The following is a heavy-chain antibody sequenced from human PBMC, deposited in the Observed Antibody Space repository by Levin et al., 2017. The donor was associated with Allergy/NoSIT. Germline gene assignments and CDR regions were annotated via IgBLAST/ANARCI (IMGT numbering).Heavy chain of an antibody. J-gene: IGHJ6*02. CDR1: GFTFSSYS. V-gene: IGHV3-21*01. Sequence: GGSLRLSCAASGFTFSSYSMNWVRQAPGKGLEWVSSISSSSSYIYYADSVKGRFTISRDNAKNSLYLQMNSLRAEDTAVYYCARGPSAITIFGVVRPDYYYGMDVWGQGTTVTVSS. D-gene: IGHD3-3*01. CDR3: ARGPSAITIFGVVRPDYYYGMDV. CDR2: ISSSSSYI.